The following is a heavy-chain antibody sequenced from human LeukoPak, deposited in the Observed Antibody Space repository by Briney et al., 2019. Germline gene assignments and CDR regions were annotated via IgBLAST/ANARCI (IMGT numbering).Heavy chain of an antibody. V-gene: IGHV4-4*07. D-gene: IGHD2-2*01. J-gene: IGHJ5*01. CDR2: IYTTGST. Sequence: SETLSLTCSVSGDSISRYYWSWIRQPAGKGLEWIGRIYTTGSTNYNPSLKSRVTMSLDTSKNQFSLKLSSVTAADTAVYYCARDQEHCSGTSCYPYWYDSWGQGTLVTVSS. CDR1: GDSISRYY. CDR3: ARDQEHCSGTSCYPYWYDS.